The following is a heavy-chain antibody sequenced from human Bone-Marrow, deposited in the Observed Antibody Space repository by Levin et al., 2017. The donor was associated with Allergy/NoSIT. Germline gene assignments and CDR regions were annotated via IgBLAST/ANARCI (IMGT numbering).Heavy chain of an antibody. D-gene: IGHD3-3*01. CDR3: ARVVKLRYKRFLEWLLPPIDY. J-gene: IGHJ4*02. CDR1: GYTFTSYG. V-gene: IGHV1-18*01. CDR2: ISAYNGNT. Sequence: GESLKISCKASGYTFTSYGISWVRQAPGQGLEWMGWISAYNGNTNYAQKLQGRVTMTTDTSTSTAYMELRSLRSDDTAVYYCARVVKLRYKRFLEWLLPPIDYWGQGTLVTVSS.